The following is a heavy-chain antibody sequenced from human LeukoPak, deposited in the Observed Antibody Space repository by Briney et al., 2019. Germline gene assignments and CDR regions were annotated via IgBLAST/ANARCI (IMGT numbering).Heavy chain of an antibody. V-gene: IGHV3-23*01. CDR2: ISGSGGST. Sequence: PGGSLRLSCAASGFTFSSYAMSWVRQAPGKGLEWVSAISGSGGSTYYADSVKGRFTISRDNAKNSLYLQMNSLRAEDTAVYYCARGWRYCSGGSCFNWFDPWGQGTLVTVSS. J-gene: IGHJ5*02. CDR3: ARGWRYCSGGSCFNWFDP. CDR1: GFTFSSYA. D-gene: IGHD2-15*01.